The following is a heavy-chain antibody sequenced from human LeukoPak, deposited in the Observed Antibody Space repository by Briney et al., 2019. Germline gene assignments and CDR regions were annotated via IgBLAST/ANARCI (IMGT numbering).Heavy chain of an antibody. V-gene: IGHV4-4*02. CDR2: IYPSGST. CDR3: ARGHPQAD. CDR1: GGSISSSNW. D-gene: IGHD6-13*01. J-gene: IGHJ4*02. Sequence: SETLSLTCAVSGGSISSSNWWSWVRQPPGKGLEWIGEIYPSGSTNYNPPLKSRVTISVDTSKNQFSLKLSSVTAADTAVYYCARGHPQADWGQGTLVTVSS.